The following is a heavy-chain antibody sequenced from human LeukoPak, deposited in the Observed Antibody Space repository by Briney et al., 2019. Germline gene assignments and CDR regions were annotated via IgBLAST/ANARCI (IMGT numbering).Heavy chain of an antibody. Sequence: GGSLRLSCAASGFMFSSYWMSWVRQAPGKGLEWVANIKQDRSEKYYVDSVKGRFTVSRDNARNSLYLQINSLRTEDTAVYYCARARKGGGNVLLWFGDPRNPFYYYMDVWGKGTTVTISS. CDR1: GFMFSSYW. CDR3: ARARKGGGNVLLWFGDPRNPFYYYMDV. CDR2: IKQDRSEK. V-gene: IGHV3-7*03. J-gene: IGHJ6*03. D-gene: IGHD3-10*01.